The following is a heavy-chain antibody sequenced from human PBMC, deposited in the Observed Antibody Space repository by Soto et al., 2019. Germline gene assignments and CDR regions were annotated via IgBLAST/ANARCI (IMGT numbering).Heavy chain of an antibody. CDR1: GASINTHY. CDR2: VFYSGST. D-gene: IGHD3-22*01. J-gene: IGHJ4*02. V-gene: IGHV4-59*11. Sequence: PSETLSLTCTVSGASINTHYWSWIRQPPGKGLEWIGQVFYSGSTNYNPSLKSRVTISVDTSKNQFSLKLSSVTAADTAVYYCARRYYYDSSGYRYWGQGTLVTVSS. CDR3: ARRYYYDSSGYRY.